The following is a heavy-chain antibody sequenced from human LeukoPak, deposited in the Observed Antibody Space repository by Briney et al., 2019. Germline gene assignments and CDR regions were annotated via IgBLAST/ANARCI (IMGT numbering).Heavy chain of an antibody. D-gene: IGHD2-2*01. J-gene: IGHJ3*02. CDR3: AREGEDIVVVPAAMRRGGAFDI. CDR2: IIPILGIA. CDR1: GGTFSSYA. Sequence: SVKVSCKASGGTFSSYAISWVRQAPGQGLEWMGRIIPILGIANYAQKFQGRVTITADKSTSTAYMELSSLRSGDTAVYYCAREGEDIVVVPAAMRRGGAFDIWGQGTMVTVSS. V-gene: IGHV1-69*04.